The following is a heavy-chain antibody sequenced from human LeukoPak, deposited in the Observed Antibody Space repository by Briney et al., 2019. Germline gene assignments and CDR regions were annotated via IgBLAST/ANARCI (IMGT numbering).Heavy chain of an antibody. J-gene: IGHJ4*02. Sequence: ASVKVSCKASGYTFNMHSIIWVRQAPGHGLEWMGWISAYNGDTKYAQKFQGRVTMTTDTSTSTAYMELSSVRPDDTAVYFCARDPSNTSGRYLYFDSWGQGTLVTVSS. V-gene: IGHV1-18*04. D-gene: IGHD6-19*01. CDR3: ARDPSNTSGRYLYFDS. CDR2: ISAYNGDT. CDR1: GYTFNMHS.